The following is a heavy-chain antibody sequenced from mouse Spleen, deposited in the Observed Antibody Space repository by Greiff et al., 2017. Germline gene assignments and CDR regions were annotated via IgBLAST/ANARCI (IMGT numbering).Heavy chain of an antibody. D-gene: IGHD2-4*01. Sequence: EVKLVESGGGLVKPGGSLKLSCAASGFTFSSYAMSWVRQTPEKRLEWVAAINSNGGSTYYPDTVKDRFTISRDNAKNILYLQMSSLRSEDTALYYCSRHWIYYDYDGYAMDYWGQGTSVTVSS. J-gene: IGHJ4*01. CDR2: INSNGGST. CDR1: GFTFSSYA. V-gene: IGHV5-6-2*01. CDR3: SRHWIYYDYDGYAMDY.